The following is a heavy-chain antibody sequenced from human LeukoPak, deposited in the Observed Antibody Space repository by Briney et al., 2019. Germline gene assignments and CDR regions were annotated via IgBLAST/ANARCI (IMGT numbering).Heavy chain of an antibody. CDR3: ARGCSGGSCYSPPYYYGMDV. CDR2: IIPILGIA. D-gene: IGHD2-15*01. J-gene: IGHJ6*02. CDR1: GGTFSSYA. V-gene: IGHV1-69*04. Sequence: ASVKVSCKASGGTFSSYAISWVRQAPGQGPEWMGRIIPILGIANYAQKFQGRVTITADKSTSTAYMELSSLRSEDTAVYYCARGCSGGSCYSPPYYYGMDVWGQGTTVTVSS.